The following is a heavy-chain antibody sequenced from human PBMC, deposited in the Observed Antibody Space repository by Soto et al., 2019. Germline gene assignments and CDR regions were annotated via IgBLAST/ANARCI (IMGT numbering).Heavy chain of an antibody. Sequence: GGSLRLSCAASGFTFSSYSMNWVRQAPGKGLEWVSSISSSSSYIYYADSVKGRFTISRDNAKNSLYLQMNSLRAEDTAVYYCAKGGVWFRELQDYWGQEPWSP. D-gene: IGHD3-10*01. CDR2: ISSSSSYI. V-gene: IGHV3-21*01. J-gene: IGHJ4*01. CDR1: GFTFSSYS. CDR3: AKGGVWFRELQDY.